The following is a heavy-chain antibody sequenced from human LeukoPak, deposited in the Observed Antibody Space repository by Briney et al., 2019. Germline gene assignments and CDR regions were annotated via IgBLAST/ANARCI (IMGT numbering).Heavy chain of an antibody. J-gene: IGHJ3*02. CDR3: ATAKPPGDLWTGYYYTSAALDI. D-gene: IGHD3/OR15-3a*01. V-gene: IGHV3-21*01. CDR1: GFTFSSYS. CDR2: ISSSSIYI. Sequence: GGSLRLSCAASGFTFSSYSMNWVRQAPGKGLEWVSSISSSSIYIYYADSVEGRFTISRDNAKNSLYLQMNGLRAEDTAVYYCATAKPPGDLWTGYYYTSAALDIWGHGTMVTVSS.